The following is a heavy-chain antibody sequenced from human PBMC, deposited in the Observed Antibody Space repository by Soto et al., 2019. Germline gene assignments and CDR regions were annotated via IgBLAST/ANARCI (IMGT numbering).Heavy chain of an antibody. D-gene: IGHD6-19*01. CDR3: ARSAILISGWSNRPLFFDY. CDR2: ISAYNGNT. Sequence: GASVKVSCKASGYTFTSYGISWVRQAPGQGREWMGWISAYNGNTNYAQKLQGRVTMTTDTSTSTAYMELRSLRSDDTAVYYCARSAILISGWSNRPLFFDYWGQGTLVTVSS. CDR1: GYTFTSYG. V-gene: IGHV1-18*01. J-gene: IGHJ4*02.